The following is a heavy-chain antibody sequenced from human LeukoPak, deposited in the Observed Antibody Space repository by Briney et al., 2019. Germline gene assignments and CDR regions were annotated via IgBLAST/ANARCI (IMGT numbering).Heavy chain of an antibody. CDR2: INSDGSST. J-gene: IGHJ4*02. D-gene: IGHD1-26*01. CDR1: GFTFSSYW. CDR3: ARESSVGAHKAFDY. Sequence: PGGSLRLSCAASGFTFSSYWMHWVCQAPGKGLVWVSRINSDGSSTSYADSVKGRFTISRDNAKNTLYLQMNSLRAEDTAVYYCARESSVGAHKAFDYWGQGTLVTVSS. V-gene: IGHV3-74*01.